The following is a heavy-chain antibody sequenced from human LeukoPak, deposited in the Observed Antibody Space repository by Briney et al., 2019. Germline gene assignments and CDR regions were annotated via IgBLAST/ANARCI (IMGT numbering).Heavy chain of an antibody. Sequence: SQTLSLTCAISGDSVSNNSAAWNWIRQSPSRGLEWLGRTYYRSKWYNDYAVSVKGRITINPDTSKNQFSLQLNSVTPEDTAMYYCARVEYSSSWTPLSFDPWGQGTLVTVSS. V-gene: IGHV6-1*01. CDR1: GDSVSNNSAA. CDR3: ARVEYSSSWTPLSFDP. D-gene: IGHD6-13*01. J-gene: IGHJ5*02. CDR2: TYYRSKWYN.